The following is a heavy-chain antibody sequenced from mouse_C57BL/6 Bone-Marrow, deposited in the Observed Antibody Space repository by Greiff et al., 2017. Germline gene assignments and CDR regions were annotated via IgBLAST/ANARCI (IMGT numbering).Heavy chain of an antibody. CDR2: IHPNSGST. CDR1: GYTFTSYW. J-gene: IGHJ3*01. CDR3: ARLNYYGSSYTFSWFAY. V-gene: IGHV1-64*01. D-gene: IGHD1-1*01. Sequence: QVQLQQPGAELVKPGASVKLSCKASGYTFTSYWMHWVKQRPGQGLEWIGMIHPNSGSTNYNEKFKSKATLTVDKSSSTAYMQLSSLTSEDSAVYYCARLNYYGSSYTFSWFAYWGQGTLVTVSA.